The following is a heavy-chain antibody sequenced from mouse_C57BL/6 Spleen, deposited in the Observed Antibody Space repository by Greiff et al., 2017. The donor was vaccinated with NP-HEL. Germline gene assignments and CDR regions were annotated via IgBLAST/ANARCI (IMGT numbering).Heavy chain of an antibody. V-gene: IGHV7-3*01. CDR3: ARYDYGNYEDY. J-gene: IGHJ2*01. D-gene: IGHD2-1*01. CDR1: GFTFTDYY. Sequence: EVKLMESGGGLVQPGGSLSLSCAASGFTFTDYYMSWVRQPPGKALEWLGFIRNKANGYTTEYSASVKGRFTISRDKSQSILYLQMNALRAEDSATYYCARYDYGNYEDYWGQGTTLTVSS. CDR2: IRNKANGYTT.